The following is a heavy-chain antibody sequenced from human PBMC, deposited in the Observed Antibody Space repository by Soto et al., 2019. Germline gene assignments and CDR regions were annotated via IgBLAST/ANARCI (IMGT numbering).Heavy chain of an antibody. CDR3: ARPPRSILMPTPPGKDV. D-gene: IGHD2-8*01. J-gene: IGHJ6*02. Sequence: SGPTLVNPTQTLTLTCTFSGFSLSTDGMCVSWIRQPPGQALEWLALIDWDDDKYYSPSLKTRLTISKDTSKNQVVLMMTNMDPVDTANYFLARPPRSILMPTPPGKDVWGQGIKVTVSS. CDR2: IDWDDDK. V-gene: IGHV2-70*01. CDR1: GFSLSTDGMC.